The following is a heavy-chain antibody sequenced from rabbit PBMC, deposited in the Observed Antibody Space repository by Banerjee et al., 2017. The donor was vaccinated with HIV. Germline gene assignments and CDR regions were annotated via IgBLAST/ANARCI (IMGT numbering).Heavy chain of an antibody. CDR2: IYTTSGTT. CDR3: ARDLYVGYVGYGHAFNL. CDR1: GFSFDVSYF. J-gene: IGHJ4*01. D-gene: IGHD6-1*01. V-gene: IGHV1S40*01. Sequence: QSLEESGGDLVKPGTSLTLTCTASGFSFDVSYFMCWVRQAPGKGLEWIACIYTTSGTTYYANWAKGRFTISKTSSTTVTLQMTSLTAADTATYFCARDLYVGYVGYGHAFNLWGPGTLVTVS.